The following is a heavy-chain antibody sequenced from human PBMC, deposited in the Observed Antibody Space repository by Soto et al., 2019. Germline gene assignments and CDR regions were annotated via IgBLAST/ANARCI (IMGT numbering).Heavy chain of an antibody. CDR2: IIPIFGTA. V-gene: IGHV1-69*13. J-gene: IGHJ4*02. D-gene: IGHD6-6*01. Sequence: EASVKVSCKASGGTFSSYAISWVRQAPGQGLEWMGGIIPIFGTANYAQKFQGRVTITADESTSTAYMELSSLRSEDTAVYYCARDRGSSQPFDCWGQGTLVTVSS. CDR1: GGTFSSYA. CDR3: ARDRGSSQPFDC.